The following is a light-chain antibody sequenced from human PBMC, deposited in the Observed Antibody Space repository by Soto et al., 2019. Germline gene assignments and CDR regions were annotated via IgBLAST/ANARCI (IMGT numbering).Light chain of an antibody. Sequence: AIRMTQSPSSLSASPGDRVTITCRASQDISSYLAWYQQKPGKAPNLLIYVASTLQSGVPSRFSGSGSGTDFTLTISRLQSEDFATYYCQQYNSYSTFGQGTRWIS. J-gene: IGKJ1*01. V-gene: IGKV1-8*01. CDR3: QQYNSYST. CDR2: VAS. CDR1: QDISSY.